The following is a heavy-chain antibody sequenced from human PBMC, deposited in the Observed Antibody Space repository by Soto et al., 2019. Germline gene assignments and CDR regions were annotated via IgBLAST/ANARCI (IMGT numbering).Heavy chain of an antibody. V-gene: IGHV3-48*03. CDR2: ISSSGSTI. Sequence: LRLSCAASGFTFSSYEMNWVRQAPGKGLEWVSYISSSGSTIYYADSVKGRFTISRDNAKNSLYLQMNSLRAEDTAVYYCARRARWLQLFDYWGQGTLVTVSS. J-gene: IGHJ4*02. CDR3: ARRARWLQLFDY. D-gene: IGHD5-12*01. CDR1: GFTFSSYE.